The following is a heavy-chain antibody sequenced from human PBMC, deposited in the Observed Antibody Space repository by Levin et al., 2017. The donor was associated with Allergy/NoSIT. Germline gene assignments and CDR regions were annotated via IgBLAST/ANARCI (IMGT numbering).Heavy chain of an antibody. D-gene: IGHD6-13*01. V-gene: IGHV3-23*01. CDR1: GFTFSNYA. CDR3: AKDWYGISWYVSLVDY. Sequence: PGGSLRLSCAASGFTFSNYAMNWVRQAPGKGLEWVSGISDSGSSTYYVDSVKGRFTISRDNSKKTLYLQMNSLRVEDTAVYYCAKDWYGISWYVSLVDYWGQGSLVPVSS. J-gene: IGHJ4*02. CDR2: ISDSGSST.